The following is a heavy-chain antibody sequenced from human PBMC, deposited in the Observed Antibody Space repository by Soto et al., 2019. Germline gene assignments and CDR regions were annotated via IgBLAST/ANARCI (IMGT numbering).Heavy chain of an antibody. J-gene: IGHJ4*02. CDR2: IYYSGST. CDR1: GGSISSGDYY. V-gene: IGHV4-30-4*01. Sequence: PSETLSLTCTVSGGSISSGDYYWSWIRQPPGKGLEWIGYIYYSGSTYYNPSLKSRVTISVDTSKNQFSLKLSSVTAADTAVYYCARVGTGDSSGYYWYYFDYWGQGTLVTVS. CDR3: ARVGTGDSSGYYWYYFDY. D-gene: IGHD3-22*01.